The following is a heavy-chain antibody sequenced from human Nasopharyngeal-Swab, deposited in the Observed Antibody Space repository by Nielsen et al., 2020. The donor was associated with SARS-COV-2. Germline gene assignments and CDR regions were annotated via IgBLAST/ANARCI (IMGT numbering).Heavy chain of an antibody. Sequence: GGSLRLSCAASGFTFSSYGMHWVRPAPGKGLEWVAVISYDGSNKYYADSVQGRFTISRDNSKNTLYLQMNSLRAEDTAVYYCAKLILYCSGGSCSFDYCFQFPLVTVSS. CDR2: ISYDGSNK. D-gene: IGHD2-15*01. CDR3: AKLILYCSGGSCSFDY. V-gene: IGHV3-30*18. J-gene: IGHJ4*02. CDR1: GFTFSSYG.